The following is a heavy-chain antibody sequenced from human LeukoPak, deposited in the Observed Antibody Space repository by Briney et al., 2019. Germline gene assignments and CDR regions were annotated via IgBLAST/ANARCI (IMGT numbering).Heavy chain of an antibody. CDR3: ARSTSSEYDIYHFDY. D-gene: IGHD3-9*01. CDR1: GFTFSSYG. CDR2: IWYDGNNK. J-gene: IGHJ4*02. Sequence: GGFLTLSCAASGFTFSSYGMHWVRQAPGKGLEWVAVIWYDGNNKYYADSVKGRFTISRDNSKNTLYLQMNSLRAEDTAVYYCARSTSSEYDIYHFDYWGQGTLVTVSS. V-gene: IGHV3-33*01.